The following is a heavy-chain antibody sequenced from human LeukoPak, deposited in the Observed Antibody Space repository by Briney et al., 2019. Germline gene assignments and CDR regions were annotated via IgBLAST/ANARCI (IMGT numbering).Heavy chain of an antibody. Sequence: SETLSLTCAVYGGSFSGYYWSWIRQPPGKGLEWIGEINHSGSTNYNPSLKSRVTISVDTSKNQSSLKLSSVTAADTAVYYCARAGRNYDSSGYYYEGWFDPWGQGTLVTVSS. CDR3: ARAGRNYDSSGYYYEGWFDP. D-gene: IGHD3-22*01. CDR2: INHSGST. J-gene: IGHJ5*02. V-gene: IGHV4-34*01. CDR1: GGSFSGYY.